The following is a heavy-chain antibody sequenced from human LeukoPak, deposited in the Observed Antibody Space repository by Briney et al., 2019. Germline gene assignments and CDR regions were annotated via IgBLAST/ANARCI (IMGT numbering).Heavy chain of an antibody. CDR3: ARDTTVVTWDYYYYMDV. Sequence: SETLSLTCTVSGGSISSCYWSWIRQPAGKGLEWIGRIYTSGSTNYNPSLKSRVTMSVDTSKNQFSLKLSSVTAADTAVYYCARDTTVVTWDYYYYMDVWGKGTTVTVSS. CDR1: GGSISSCY. CDR2: IYTSGST. D-gene: IGHD4-23*01. V-gene: IGHV4-4*07. J-gene: IGHJ6*03.